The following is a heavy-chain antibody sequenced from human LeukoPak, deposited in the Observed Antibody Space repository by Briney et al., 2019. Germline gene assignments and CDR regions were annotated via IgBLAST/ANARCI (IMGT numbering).Heavy chain of an antibody. D-gene: IGHD1-26*01. CDR2: IKQDGSEK. Sequence: PGGSLRLSCAASGFTFSSYWMAWVRQAPGKRPEWVANIKQDGSEKYYVDSVKGRFTISRDNAMNSLFLQMNSLRAEDTAMYYCARDKVVGATWFDPWGQGTLVTVSS. J-gene: IGHJ5*02. CDR1: GFTFSSYW. V-gene: IGHV3-7*01. CDR3: ARDKVVGATWFDP.